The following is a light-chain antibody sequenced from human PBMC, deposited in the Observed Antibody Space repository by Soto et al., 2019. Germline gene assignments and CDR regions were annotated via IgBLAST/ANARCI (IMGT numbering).Light chain of an antibody. Sequence: DIVMTQSPLSLPVTPGEPASISCRSSQSLLHSSGHNCLDWYLQKPGQSPQLLIYFGSNRASGVPDRFSGSGSGTDFTLKISRVEAEDVGLYYCMQTLQTPLTFGVGTKVEIK. CDR1: QSLLHSSGHNC. CDR2: FGS. CDR3: MQTLQTPLT. J-gene: IGKJ4*01. V-gene: IGKV2-28*01.